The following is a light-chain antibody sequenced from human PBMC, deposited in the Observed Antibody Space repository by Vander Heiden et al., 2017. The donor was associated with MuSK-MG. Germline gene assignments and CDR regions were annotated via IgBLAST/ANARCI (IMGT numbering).Light chain of an antibody. V-gene: IGKV3-20*01. CDR1: QSVRGNQ. CDR3: QQEGSPPIT. J-gene: IGKJ4*01. CDR2: RAS. Sequence: LSQSPATLSLSPAETATLSCRASQSVRGNQLNWNQQGAGQAPRLLMYRASNRATGIPGRFSSNGSGTDFTLIITRLETEDFAGYYCQQEGSPPITFGGGTKLDIK.